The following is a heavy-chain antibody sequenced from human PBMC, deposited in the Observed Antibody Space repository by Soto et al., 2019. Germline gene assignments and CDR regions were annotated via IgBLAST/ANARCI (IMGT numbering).Heavy chain of an antibody. CDR3: ARYAFFPQPSEGGFDY. V-gene: IGHV1-69*01. J-gene: IGHJ4*02. D-gene: IGHD2-2*01. CDR2: LIPIFGTA. Sequence: QVQLVQSGAEVKKPGSSVKVSCKASGGTFSSYAISWVRQAPGQGLEWMGGLIPIFGTANYAQKFQGRVTITADESTSTAYMELSSLRSEDTAVYYCARYAFFPQPSEGGFDYWGQGTLVTVSS. CDR1: GGTFSSYA.